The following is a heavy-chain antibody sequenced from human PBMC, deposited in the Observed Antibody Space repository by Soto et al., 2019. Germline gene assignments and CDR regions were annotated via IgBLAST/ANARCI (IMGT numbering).Heavy chain of an antibody. CDR3: ARDTGGIYYSDSRGDSTTQYGMDV. CDR1: GGTFSSYA. J-gene: IGHJ6*02. Sequence: QVQLVQSGAEVKKPGSAVKVSCKASGGTFSSYAISWVRQAPGQGREWMGGIIPIFGTANYAQTFQGRVTITADESTSRADMELSSLRSEDTAVYYCARDTGGIYYSDSRGDSTTQYGMDVWGQGTTVTVSS. D-gene: IGHD3-22*01. CDR2: IIPIFGTA. V-gene: IGHV1-69*01.